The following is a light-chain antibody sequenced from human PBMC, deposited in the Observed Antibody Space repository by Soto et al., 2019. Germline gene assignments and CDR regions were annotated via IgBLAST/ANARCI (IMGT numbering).Light chain of an antibody. Sequence: DIQLTQSPSTLSASVGDRVTITCRASQSISSWLAWYQQKPGKAPKLLIYDASSLESGVPSRFSGSGSGTEFTLTISSLQPDDFATYYGQQYNDFSGTFGQGTKVENK. V-gene: IGKV1-5*01. CDR1: QSISSW. CDR3: QQYNDFSGT. CDR2: DAS. J-gene: IGKJ1*01.